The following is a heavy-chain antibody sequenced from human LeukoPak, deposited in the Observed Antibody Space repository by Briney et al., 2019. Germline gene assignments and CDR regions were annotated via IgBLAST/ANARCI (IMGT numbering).Heavy chain of an antibody. V-gene: IGHV4-34*01. CDR1: GGSMSTYY. D-gene: IGHD3-9*01. CDR3: ARLPIYDILTGYRARVDAFDI. J-gene: IGHJ3*02. CDR2: INHSGST. Sequence: SETLSLTCTVSGGSMSTYYWSWIRQPPGKGLEWIGEINHSGSTNYNPSLKSRVTISVDTSKNQFSLKLSSVTAADTAVYYCARLPIYDILTGYRARVDAFDIWGQGTMVTVSS.